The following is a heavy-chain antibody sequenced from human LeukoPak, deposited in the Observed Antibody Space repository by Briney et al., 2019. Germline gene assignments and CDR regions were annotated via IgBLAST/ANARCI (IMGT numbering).Heavy chain of an antibody. CDR2: LRDDGSNK. Sequence: GGAPRLSFAAAGFTFSSHCMPRGRQGPGQGLGGGTFLRDDGSNKYYADSVKGRFTISRDNSKNTLYLQMNSLRAEDTAVYYCAKESWDCSSTGCYAAFDYWGQGTLVTVSS. J-gene: IGHJ4*02. CDR3: AKESWDCSSTGCYAAFDY. V-gene: IGHV3-30*02. CDR1: GFTFSSHC. D-gene: IGHD2-2*01.